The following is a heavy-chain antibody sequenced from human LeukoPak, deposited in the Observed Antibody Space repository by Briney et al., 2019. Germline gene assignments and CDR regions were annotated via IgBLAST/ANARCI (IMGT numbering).Heavy chain of an antibody. V-gene: IGHV3-23*01. CDR2: ITAGHYPT. CDR1: GFSFSSFA. D-gene: IGHD4-17*01. J-gene: IGHJ5*02. Sequence: PGGSLRLSCAASGFSFSSFAMTRVRQTPGKGLEWVSSITAGHYPTYYTDSVKGRFTISRDNSKNTLYLQMNSLRADDTAVYYCTKDPNGDYVGAFDPWGQGTLVTVSS. CDR3: TKDPNGDYVGAFDP.